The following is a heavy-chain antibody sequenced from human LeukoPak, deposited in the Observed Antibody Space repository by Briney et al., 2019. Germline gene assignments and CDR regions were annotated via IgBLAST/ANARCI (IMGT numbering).Heavy chain of an antibody. CDR3: GRGYSYGYQAFDI. CDR1: GFTFSDYY. CDR2: ISSSGSTI. J-gene: IGHJ3*02. D-gene: IGHD5-18*01. Sequence: PGGSLRLSCAASGFTFSDYYMSWIRQAPGKGLEWVSYISSSGSTIYYADSVKGRFTISRDNAKNSLYLQMNSLRAEDTAVYYCGRGYSYGYQAFDIWGQGTMVTVSS. V-gene: IGHV3-11*04.